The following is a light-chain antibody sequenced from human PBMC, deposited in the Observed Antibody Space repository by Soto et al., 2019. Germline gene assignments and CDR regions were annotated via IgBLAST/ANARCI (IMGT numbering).Light chain of an antibody. V-gene: IGKV1-5*01. CDR3: QQYNSYL. CDR2: DAP. CDR1: QSISSW. J-gene: IGKJ1*01. Sequence: DIQMTQSPSTLSASVGDRVTITCRASQSISSWLAWYQQKPGKAPKLLIYDAPSLESGVPSRFSGSGSGTEFTLTISSLQPDDFATYYCQQYNSYLFGQGTKVEIK.